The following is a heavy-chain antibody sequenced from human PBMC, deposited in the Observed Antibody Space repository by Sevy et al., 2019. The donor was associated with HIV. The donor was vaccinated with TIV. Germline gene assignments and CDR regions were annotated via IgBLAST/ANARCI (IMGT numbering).Heavy chain of an antibody. D-gene: IGHD3-22*01. CDR1: GGSFSGYY. Sequence: SETLSLTCAVYGGSFSGYYWSWIRQPPGKGLEWIGEINHSGSTNYNPSLKSRVTISVDTSKNQFSLKLGSVTAADTAVYYCARVYYYDSSGYYSYYYYYGMDVWGQGTTVTVSS. CDR2: INHSGST. V-gene: IGHV4-34*01. J-gene: IGHJ6*02. CDR3: ARVYYYDSSGYYSYYYYYGMDV.